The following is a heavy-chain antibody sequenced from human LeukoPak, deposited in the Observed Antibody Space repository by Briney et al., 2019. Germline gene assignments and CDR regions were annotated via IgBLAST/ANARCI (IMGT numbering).Heavy chain of an antibody. CDR3: ARALYCTNGVCYTGFDY. Sequence: GASVKVSCKASGYTFTSYGISWVRQPPGQGLEWMGWISAYNGNTNYAQKLQGRVTMTTDTSTSTAYMELRSLRSDDTAVYYCARALYCTNGVCYTGFDYWGQGTLVTVSS. CDR1: GYTFTSYG. V-gene: IGHV1-18*01. CDR2: ISAYNGNT. D-gene: IGHD2-8*01. J-gene: IGHJ4*02.